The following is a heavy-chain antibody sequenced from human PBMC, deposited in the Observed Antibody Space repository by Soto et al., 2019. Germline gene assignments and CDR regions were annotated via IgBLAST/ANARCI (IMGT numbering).Heavy chain of an antibody. J-gene: IGHJ6*02. CDR1: GYTFTSYY. D-gene: IGHD2-15*01. V-gene: IGHV1-46*01. CDR3: ARDQGYIVVVVAATDGMDV. CDR2: INPSGGST. Sequence: GASVKVSCKASGYTFTSYYMHWVRQAPGQGLEWMGIINPSGGSTSYAQKFQGRVTMTRDTSTSTVYMELSSLRSEDTAVYYCARDQGYIVVVVAATDGMDVWGQGTTVTVSS.